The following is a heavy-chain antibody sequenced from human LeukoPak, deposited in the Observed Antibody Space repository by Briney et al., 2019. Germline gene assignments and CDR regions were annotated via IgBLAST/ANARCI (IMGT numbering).Heavy chain of an antibody. Sequence: SETLSLTCAVYGGSFSGYYWSWIRQPPGKGLEWIGEINHSGITNYNPSLKSRVTISVDTSKNQFSLKLSSVTAADTAVYYCARGCPYYYDSSGYYYGGRYYYYYYMDVWGKGTTVTVSS. J-gene: IGHJ6*03. CDR2: INHSGIT. V-gene: IGHV4-34*01. CDR1: GGSFSGYY. CDR3: ARGCPYYYDSSGYYYGGRYYYYYYMDV. D-gene: IGHD3-22*01.